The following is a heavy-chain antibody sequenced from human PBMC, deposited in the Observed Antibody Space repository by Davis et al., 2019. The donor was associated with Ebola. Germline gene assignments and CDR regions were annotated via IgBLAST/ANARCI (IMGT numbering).Heavy chain of an antibody. CDR1: GESFSGFY. CDR2: INHWGST. D-gene: IGHD4-17*01. CDR3: ARGPTVINFDY. V-gene: IGHV4-34*01. Sequence: MPSETLSLTCAVYGESFSGFYWSWIRQPPGQGPEWIGEINHWGSTNYNPSLKSRVTISVDTSKNQFSLKLSSVTAADTAVYYCARGPTVINFDYWGQGTLVTVSS. J-gene: IGHJ4*02.